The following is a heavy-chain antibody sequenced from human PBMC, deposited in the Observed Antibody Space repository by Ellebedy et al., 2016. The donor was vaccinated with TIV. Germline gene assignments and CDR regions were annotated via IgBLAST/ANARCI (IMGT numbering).Heavy chain of an antibody. V-gene: IGHV3-7*01. CDR3: ARSPYTGYSDLGFDY. J-gene: IGHJ4*02. Sequence: GESLKISCAASGFTFSNYWMSWVRQAPGKGLEWVANIKQDGSETYYVDSVKGRFTISRDNAKNSLYLQMNSLRADDTAVYYCARSPYTGYSDLGFDYWGQGYLVTVSS. CDR2: IKQDGSET. D-gene: IGHD2-2*02. CDR1: GFTFSNYW.